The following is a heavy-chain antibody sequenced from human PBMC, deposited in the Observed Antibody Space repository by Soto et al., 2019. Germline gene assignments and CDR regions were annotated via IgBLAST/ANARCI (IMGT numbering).Heavy chain of an antibody. CDR3: ARLGHDSSGYYFDY. V-gene: IGHV4-31*03. J-gene: IGHJ4*02. Sequence: QVQLQESGPGLVKPSQTLSLTCTVSGGSISSGTNYWSWIRQQPGKGLEWIGYIYYSGSTYYNPSLKRRVTISVDTSKNQFSRKLSSVTAADTAVYYCARLGHDSSGYYFDYWGQGTLVTVSS. CDR2: IYYSGST. D-gene: IGHD3-22*01. CDR1: GGSISSGTNY.